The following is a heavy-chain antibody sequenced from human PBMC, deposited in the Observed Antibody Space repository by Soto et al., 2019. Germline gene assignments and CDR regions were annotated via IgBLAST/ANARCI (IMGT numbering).Heavy chain of an antibody. J-gene: IGHJ4*02. D-gene: IGHD1-26*01. CDR1: GFIFSNYV. CDR3: AKRPRALLTFDY. CDR2: ISDSGGTS. V-gene: IGHV3-23*04. Sequence: EVQLVDSGGGLVQPGGSLRLSCAASGFIFSNYVMSWVRQAPGKGLEWVSSISDSGGTSSYADSVKGRFTISRDNSKNTLYLQMNSLKAEDTAIYYGAKRPRALLTFDYWGQGTLVTVSS.